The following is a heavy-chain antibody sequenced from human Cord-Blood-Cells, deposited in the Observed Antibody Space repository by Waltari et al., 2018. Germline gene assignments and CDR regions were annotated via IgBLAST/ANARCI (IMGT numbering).Heavy chain of an antibody. CDR3: AKAPIDDFAFDI. CDR1: GFTFDDYT. CDR2: VSGKSGSI. V-gene: IGHV3-9*01. D-gene: IGHD1-1*01. Sequence: EVQLVESGGGLVQLGRSLRLSCAASGFTFDDYTMHWFRQSPGKGRECGSGVSGKSGSIGDADSVKGRFTIYRDNSKNSLYLQRNGLRAEDTALDYCAKAPIDDFAFDIWGQGTMVTVSS. J-gene: IGHJ3*02.